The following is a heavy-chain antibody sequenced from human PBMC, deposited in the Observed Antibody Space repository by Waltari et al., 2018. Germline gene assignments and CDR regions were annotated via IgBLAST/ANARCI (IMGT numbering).Heavy chain of an antibody. J-gene: IGHJ4*02. CDR2: FEQEEGET. D-gene: IGHD2-15*01. V-gene: IGHV1-24*01. CDR1: GGTFSSYA. Sequence: QVQLVQSGAEVKKPGSSVKVSCKASGGTFSSYAISWVRQAPGQGLEWLGGFEQEEGETIYAKKFQGRVTMTEDTSTDTAYMELSSLRSEDTAVYYCATGRPVVVVAATFDYWGQGTLVTVSS. CDR3: ATGRPVVVVAATFDY.